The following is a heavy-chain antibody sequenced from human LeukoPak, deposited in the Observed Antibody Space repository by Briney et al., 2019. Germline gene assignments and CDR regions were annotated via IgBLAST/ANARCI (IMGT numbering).Heavy chain of an antibody. CDR1: GGSISSYY. D-gene: IGHD2-15*01. CDR2: IYYSGST. V-gene: IGHV4-59*01. CDR3: ARDRLGVAAGYFQH. J-gene: IGHJ1*01. Sequence: SETLSLTCTVSGGSISSYYWSWIRQPPGKGLEWIGYIYYSGSTNYNPSLKSRVTISVDTSKNQFSLKLSSVTAADTAVYYCARDRLGVAAGYFQHWGQGTLVTVSS.